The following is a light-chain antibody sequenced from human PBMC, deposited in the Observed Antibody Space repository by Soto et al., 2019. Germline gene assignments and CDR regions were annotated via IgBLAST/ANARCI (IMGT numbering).Light chain of an antibody. V-gene: IGLV2-18*02. J-gene: IGLJ1*01. CDR2: EVS. Sequence: QSVLTQPPSVAGSHGQSVTLSFPGTSSGVGSYNRVSWYQQSPGTAPKLMIYEVSNRPSGVPDRFSGSKSGNTASLTISGLQAEDEADYYCSSYTSSSTYVFGTGTKVTVL. CDR1: SSGVGSYNR. CDR3: SSYTSSSTYV.